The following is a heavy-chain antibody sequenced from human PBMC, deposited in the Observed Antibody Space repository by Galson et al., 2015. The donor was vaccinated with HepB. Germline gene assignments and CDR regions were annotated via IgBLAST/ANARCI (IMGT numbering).Heavy chain of an antibody. CDR1: GLTFDDYT. CDR2: ITSDGPST. V-gene: IGHV3-43*01. CDR3: TKDTSSGWSGGYFDY. J-gene: IGHJ4*02. D-gene: IGHD6-19*01. Sequence: SPRPPSAASGLTFDDYTMHRARQPPWPGLESLSLITSDGPSTSYADSVKGRFTISRDNSKTSLYLQMNSLRTEDSALYYCTKDTSSGWSGGYFDYWGQGTLVTVSS.